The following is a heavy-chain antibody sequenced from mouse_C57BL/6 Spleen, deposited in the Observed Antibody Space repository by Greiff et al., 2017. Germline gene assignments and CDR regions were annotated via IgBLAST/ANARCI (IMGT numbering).Heavy chain of an antibody. Sequence: QVQLQQPGAELVKPGASVKMSCKASGYTFTSYWITWVKQRPGQGLEWIGDIYPGSGSTNYNEKLKSKATMTVDTSSSTAYMQLSSLTSEDSAVYYCARYWDYFDYWGQGTTLTVSS. CDR1: GYTFTSYW. J-gene: IGHJ2*01. V-gene: IGHV1-55*01. CDR3: ARYWDYFDY. CDR2: IYPGSGST. D-gene: IGHD4-1*01.